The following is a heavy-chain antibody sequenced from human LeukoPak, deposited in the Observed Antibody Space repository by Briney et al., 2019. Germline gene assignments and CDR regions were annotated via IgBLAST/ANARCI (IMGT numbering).Heavy chain of an antibody. D-gene: IGHD6-6*01. V-gene: IGHV4-39*01. J-gene: IGHJ4*02. Sequence: SETLSPTCTVSGGSISSSSYYWGWIRQPPGKGLEWIGSIYYSGSTYYNPSLKSRVTISVDTSKNQFSLKLSSVTAADTAVYYCARISIYGSSSSQDYWGQGTLVTVSS. CDR3: ARISIYGSSSSQDY. CDR1: GGSISSSSYY. CDR2: IYYSGST.